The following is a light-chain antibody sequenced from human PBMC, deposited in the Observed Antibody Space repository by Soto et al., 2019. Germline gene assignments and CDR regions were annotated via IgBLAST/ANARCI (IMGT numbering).Light chain of an antibody. J-gene: IGKJ2*01. CDR2: WAS. Sequence: DIVMTQSPDSLAVSLGERATINCKSSQSVLYSSNNKNYLAWYQQKPGQPPKLLIYWASTRESGVPDRFSGSGSGTDFTLTISSLQAEDVAVYYCQQYSSTPLTFGQGNKLEIK. CDR3: QQYSSTPLT. CDR1: QSVLYSSNNKNY. V-gene: IGKV4-1*01.